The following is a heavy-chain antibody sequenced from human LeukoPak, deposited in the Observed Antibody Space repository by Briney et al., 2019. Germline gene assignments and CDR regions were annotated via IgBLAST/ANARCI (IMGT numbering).Heavy chain of an antibody. Sequence: SETLSLTCTVSGDSMRSTNDYWGWIRQPPGKGLEWIGNVYYIGNTYYNPSLKSRVAISVDTSKNQFSLKLTSVTAADTAVYYCARSYSSVFYYYMDVWGKGTTVTVSS. CDR2: VYYIGNT. V-gene: IGHV4-39*01. CDR1: GDSMRSTNDY. J-gene: IGHJ6*03. CDR3: ARSYSSVFYYYMDV. D-gene: IGHD6-19*01.